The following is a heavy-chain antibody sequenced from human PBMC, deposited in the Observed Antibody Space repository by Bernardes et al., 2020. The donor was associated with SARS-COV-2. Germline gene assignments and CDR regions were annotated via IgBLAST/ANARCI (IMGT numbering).Heavy chain of an antibody. V-gene: IGHV3-23*01. CDR2: ISGRGGTT. CDR3: AKDSVDGGSGYYYGDYCGVDV. Sequence: GGSLILSCAASGFTFSNSAMNWVRQAPGKGLEWVSGISGRGGTTFYADSVKGRFTVSRDNFKNMLYLQLNSLRAEDTAVYYCAKDSVDGGSGYYYGDYCGVDVWGQGTTVTGSS. CDR1: GFTFSNSA. J-gene: IGHJ6*02. D-gene: IGHD3-22*01.